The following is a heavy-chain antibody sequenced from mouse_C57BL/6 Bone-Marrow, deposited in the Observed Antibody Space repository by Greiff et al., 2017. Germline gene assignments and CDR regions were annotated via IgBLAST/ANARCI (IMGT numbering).Heavy chain of an antibody. CDR2: ISSGGSYT. Sequence: EVKLVESGGDLVKPGGSLKLSCAASGFTFSSYGMSWVRQTPDKRLEWVATISSGGSYTYYPDSVKGRFTISRDNAKNTLYLQMSSLKSEDTAMYYCARKVVLAWFAYWGQGTLVTVSA. CDR3: ARKVVLAWFAY. J-gene: IGHJ3*01. CDR1: GFTFSSYG. V-gene: IGHV5-6*01. D-gene: IGHD1-1*02.